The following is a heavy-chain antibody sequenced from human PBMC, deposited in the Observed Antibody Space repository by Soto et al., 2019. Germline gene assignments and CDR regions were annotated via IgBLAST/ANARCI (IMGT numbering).Heavy chain of an antibody. CDR3: AKDGLGYCSSTSCYRHYYYGMDV. Sequence: GGSLRLSCAASGFTFSSYAMSWVRQAPGEGLEWVSAIVGSGATTHYADSVKGRFTISRDNSKRTVYLQMNSLRAEDTAVYYCAKDGLGYCSSTSCYRHYYYGMDVWGQGTTVTVSS. CDR2: IVGSGATT. D-gene: IGHD2-2*02. V-gene: IGHV3-23*01. J-gene: IGHJ6*02. CDR1: GFTFSSYA.